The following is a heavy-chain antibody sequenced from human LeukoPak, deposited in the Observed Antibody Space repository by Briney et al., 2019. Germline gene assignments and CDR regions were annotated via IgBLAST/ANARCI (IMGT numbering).Heavy chain of an antibody. CDR1: GYTFTSYD. Sequence: ASVKVSCKASGYTFTSYDINWVRQATGHGLEWMGWMNPNSGNTGYAQKFQGRVTMTRNTSISTAYMELSSLRSEDTAVYYCARLPERSRGFDYWGQGTLVTVSS. J-gene: IGHJ4*02. CDR2: MNPNSGNT. V-gene: IGHV1-8*01. D-gene: IGHD1-1*01. CDR3: ARLPERSRGFDY.